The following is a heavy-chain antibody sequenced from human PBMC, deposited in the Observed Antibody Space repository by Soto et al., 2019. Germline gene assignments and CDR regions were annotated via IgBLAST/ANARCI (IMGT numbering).Heavy chain of an antibody. J-gene: IGHJ5*01. CDR3: ARNRARNWFDS. D-gene: IGHD6-6*01. Sequence: PSETLSLPCIVSGGSISSSSYYWGWIRQPPGSGLEWIGSIYYSGSTYNNPSIKSRVTISVDKSKNQFHLKMRLATAAAPAVFSCARNRARNWFDSWGQGPLVTVSS. CDR2: IYYSGST. CDR1: GGSISSSSYY. V-gene: IGHV4-39*01.